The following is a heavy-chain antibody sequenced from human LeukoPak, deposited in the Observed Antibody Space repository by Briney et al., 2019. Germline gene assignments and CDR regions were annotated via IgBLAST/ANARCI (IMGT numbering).Heavy chain of an antibody. J-gene: IGHJ6*02. CDR1: GFTVSSNY. D-gene: IGHD4-17*01. V-gene: IGHV3-53*01. CDR2: IYSGGST. Sequence: GGSLRLSCAASGFTVSSNYMSWVRQAPGKGLEWVSVIYSGGSTYYADSVKGRFTISRDNSKNTLYLQMNSLRAEDTAVYYCARGKLDYGDYVYYYYGMDVWGQGTTVTVSS. CDR3: ARGKLDYGDYVYYYYGMDV.